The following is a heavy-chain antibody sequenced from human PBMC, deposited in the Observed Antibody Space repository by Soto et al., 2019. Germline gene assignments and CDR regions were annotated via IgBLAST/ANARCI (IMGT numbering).Heavy chain of an antibody. CDR1: GGSFSGYY. CDR2: INHSGST. CDR3: VRTNYGGKVGPSP. D-gene: IGHD4-17*01. V-gene: IGHV4-34*01. J-gene: IGHJ5*02. Sequence: PSETLSLTCAVYGGSFSGYYWSWIRQPPGKGLEWIGEINHSGSTNYNPSLKSRVTISVDTSKNQFSLKLSSVTAADTAVYYCVRTNYGGKVGPSPWGQGTLVTVSS.